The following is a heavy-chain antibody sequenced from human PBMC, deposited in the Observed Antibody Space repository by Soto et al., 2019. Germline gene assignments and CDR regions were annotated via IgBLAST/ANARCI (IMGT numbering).Heavy chain of an antibody. V-gene: IGHV4-61*03. D-gene: IGHD5-18*01. Sequence: SETLSLTCTVSGGSVSRGRYYWSWIRQPPGKNLEWIAYIYYSGSTNYNPSLKSRVTISVDTSKNRFSLQLSSVTAADTAVYYCARSDRDTSQALFYPGAFDIWGQGTMVTVSS. CDR1: GGSVSRGRYY. CDR3: ARSDRDTSQALFYPGAFDI. J-gene: IGHJ3*02. CDR2: IYYSGST.